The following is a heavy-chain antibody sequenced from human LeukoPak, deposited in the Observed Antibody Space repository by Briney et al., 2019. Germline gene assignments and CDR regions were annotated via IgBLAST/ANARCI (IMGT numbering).Heavy chain of an antibody. J-gene: IGHJ3*02. D-gene: IGHD3-10*01. CDR3: ARDPRGSGSYYVSAFDI. V-gene: IGHV3-48*01. Sequence: PGGSLRLTCTASGFTFSSYSMNWVRQAPGKGLEWVSYISSSSSTIYYADSVKDRFTVSRDNVQNSLYLQMNSLRAEDTAVYHCARDPRGSGSYYVSAFDIWGRGTVVTVSS. CDR2: ISSSSSTI. CDR1: GFTFSSYS.